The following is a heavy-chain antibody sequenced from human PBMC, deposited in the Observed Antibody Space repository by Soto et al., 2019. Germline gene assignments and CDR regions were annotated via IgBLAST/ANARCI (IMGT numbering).Heavy chain of an antibody. CDR3: AISDCTGAYCYSWPFNYGVDV. CDR1: GFTFNNYG. Sequence: QVQLVESGGGVVQPGGSLRLSCTTSGFTFNNYGMHWVRQAQGKGLEWVAIIWSDGSNKYYADSVKGRFTISRDNSKNTLYLQMNSPRDEDTTLYYRAISDCTGAYCYSWPFNYGVDVWGQGTTVTVSS. V-gene: IGHV3-33*08. CDR2: IWSDGSNK. J-gene: IGHJ6*02. D-gene: IGHD2-21*02.